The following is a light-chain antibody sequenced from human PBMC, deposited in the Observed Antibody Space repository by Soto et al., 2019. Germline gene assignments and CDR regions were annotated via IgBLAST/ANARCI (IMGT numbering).Light chain of an antibody. CDR2: KAS. V-gene: IGKV1-5*03. CDR3: QEYNSDSIT. CDR1: QTISSW. J-gene: IGKJ5*01. Sequence: DIQMTQSPSTLSGSVGSRLTITGRASQTISSWLAGYQQKPGKAPKLLIYKASSLESGVPSRFSGSGSGTEFTLTISSLQPDDSATYYCQEYNSDSITFGQGTRLEIK.